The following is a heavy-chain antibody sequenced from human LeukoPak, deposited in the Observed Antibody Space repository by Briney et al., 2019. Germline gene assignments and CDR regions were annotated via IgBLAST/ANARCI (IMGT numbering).Heavy chain of an antibody. D-gene: IGHD2-15*01. CDR2: MYHSGST. CDR1: GYSISTGYY. CDR3: ARENILTVVAATSDVFDI. V-gene: IGHV4-38-2*02. Sequence: AETLSLTCTVSGYSISTGYYWGWIRPPPGKGLEWIGSMYHSGSTNYNPSLKSRVTISVDTSKNQFSLKLSSVTAADKAVYYCARENILTVVAATSDVFDIWGQGTMVTVSS. J-gene: IGHJ3*02.